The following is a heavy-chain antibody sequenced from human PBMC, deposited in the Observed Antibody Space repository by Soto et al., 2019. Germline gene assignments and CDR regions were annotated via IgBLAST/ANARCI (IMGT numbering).Heavy chain of an antibody. CDR3: ARAEIRAAMLDYYYYGMDA. Sequence: SVKVSCKASGGTFSSYAISWVRQAPGQGLEWMGGIIPIFGTANYAQKFQGRVTITADESTSTAYMELSSLRSEDTAVYYCARAEIRAAMLDYYYYGMDAWGQGTTVTVS. CDR2: IIPIFGTA. V-gene: IGHV1-69*13. J-gene: IGHJ6*02. D-gene: IGHD2-2*01. CDR1: GGTFSSYA.